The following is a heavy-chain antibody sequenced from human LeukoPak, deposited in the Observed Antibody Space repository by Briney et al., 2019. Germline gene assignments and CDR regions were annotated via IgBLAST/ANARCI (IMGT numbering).Heavy chain of an antibody. CDR1: GYTFTRYY. CDR2: INPNSGGT. CDR3: ARRYRGSPFDY. J-gene: IGHJ4*02. Sequence: ASVKVSCKASGYTFTRYYMHWARQAPGQGLEWMGRINPNSGGTNYAQKFQGRVTITRDTSISTAYMELSRLRSDGTAVHYYARRYRGSPFDYWGQGTLVTVSS. V-gene: IGHV1-2*06. D-gene: IGHD1-26*01.